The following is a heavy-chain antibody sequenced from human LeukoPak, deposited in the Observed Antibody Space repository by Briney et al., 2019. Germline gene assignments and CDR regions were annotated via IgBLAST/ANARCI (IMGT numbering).Heavy chain of an antibody. Sequence: PGGSLRLSCAASGFTFSSYSMNWVRQAPGKGLEWVSSISSSSSYIYYADSVKGRFTISGDNAKNSVYLQMNSLTAEDTAVYYCARAWAPYSTQYYFDYWGQGTLVTVSS. D-gene: IGHD6-13*01. CDR3: ARAWAPYSTQYYFDY. CDR1: GFTFSSYS. V-gene: IGHV3-21*01. CDR2: ISSSSSYI. J-gene: IGHJ4*02.